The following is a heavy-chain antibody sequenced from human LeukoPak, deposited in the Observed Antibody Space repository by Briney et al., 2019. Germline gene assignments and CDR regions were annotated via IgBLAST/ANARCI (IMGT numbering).Heavy chain of an antibody. CDR2: IYYSGST. CDR3: ARLYDSSDYTNWLDP. CDR1: GGSTSGLY. Sequence: PETLSLTCSVSGGSTSGLYWSWIRQPAGNGLEWIGYIYYSGSTKYNPSLKSRVTISVDTSKNQFSLKLSSVTAADTAVYYCARLYDSSDYTNWLDPWGQGALVTVSS. D-gene: IGHD3-22*01. J-gene: IGHJ5*02. V-gene: IGHV4-59*11.